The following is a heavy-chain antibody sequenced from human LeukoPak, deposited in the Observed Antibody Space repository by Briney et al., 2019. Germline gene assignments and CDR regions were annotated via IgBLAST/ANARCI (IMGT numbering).Heavy chain of an antibody. CDR1: GFTFSYYG. D-gene: IGHD2-2*01. V-gene: IGHV3-23*01. Sequence: SGRSLRLSCAASGFTFSYYGMNWVRQAPGKGLEWVSAISGSGDSTYYADSVKGRFTISRDNSRNTLYLQMNSLRAGDTAVYYCAKSFRSTSLDYWGQGTLVTVSS. CDR3: AKSFRSTSLDY. CDR2: ISGSGDST. J-gene: IGHJ4*02.